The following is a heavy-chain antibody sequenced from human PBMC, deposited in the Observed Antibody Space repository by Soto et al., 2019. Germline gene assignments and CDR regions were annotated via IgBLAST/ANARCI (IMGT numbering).Heavy chain of an antibody. V-gene: IGHV3-33*01. CDR1: GFTFSSYG. CDR3: ARGDCSGGSCYSEYFQH. Sequence: GGSLRLSCAASGFTFSSYGMHWVRQAPGKGLEWVAVIWYDGSNKYYADSVKGRFTISRDNSKNTLYLQMNSLRAEDTAVYYCARGDCSGGSCYSEYFQHWGQGTLVTVSS. J-gene: IGHJ1*01. CDR2: IWYDGSNK. D-gene: IGHD2-15*01.